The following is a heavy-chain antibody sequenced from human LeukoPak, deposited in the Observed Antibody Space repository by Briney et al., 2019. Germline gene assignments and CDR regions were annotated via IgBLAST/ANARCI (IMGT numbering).Heavy chain of an antibody. CDR1: GGSISSSSYY. Sequence: PSETLSLTCTVSGGSISSSSYYWGWIRQPPGKGLEWIGSIYYSGSTYYNPSLKSRVTISVDTSKNQFSLKLSSVTAADTAVYYCARKTKQWLAAYYFDYWGQGTQVTVSS. CDR3: ARKTKQWLAAYYFDY. J-gene: IGHJ4*02. D-gene: IGHD6-19*01. V-gene: IGHV4-39*01. CDR2: IYYSGST.